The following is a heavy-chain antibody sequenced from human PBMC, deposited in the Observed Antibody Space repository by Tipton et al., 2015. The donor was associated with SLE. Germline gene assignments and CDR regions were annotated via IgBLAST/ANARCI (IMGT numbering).Heavy chain of an antibody. J-gene: IGHJ1*01. CDR3: AQEGALYAPFQH. CDR2: IYYSGST. Sequence: TLSLTCTVSGGSISSSSYYWGWIRQPPGKGLEWIGSIYYSGSTYYNPSLKSRVTISVDTSKNQFSLKLSSVTAADTAVYYCAQEGALYAPFQHWGQGTLVTVSS. V-gene: IGHV4-39*07. CDR1: GGSISSSSYY. D-gene: IGHD2-2*01.